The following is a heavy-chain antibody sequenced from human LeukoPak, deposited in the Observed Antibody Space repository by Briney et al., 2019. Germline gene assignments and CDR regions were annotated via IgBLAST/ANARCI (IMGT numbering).Heavy chain of an antibody. CDR1: GHSFTSYW. D-gene: IGHD6-19*01. CDR3: ARPMSIAVAEDAFDI. CDR2: IYPGDSDT. V-gene: IGHV5-51*01. J-gene: IGHJ3*02. Sequence: GESLKISCKGSGHSFTSYWIGWVRQMPGKGLEWMGIIYPGDSDTRYSPSFQGQVTISADKSISTAYLQWSSLKASDTAMYYCARPMSIAVAEDAFDIWGQGTMVTVSS.